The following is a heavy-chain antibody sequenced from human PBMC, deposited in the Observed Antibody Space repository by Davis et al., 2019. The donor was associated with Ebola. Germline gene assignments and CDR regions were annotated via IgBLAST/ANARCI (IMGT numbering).Heavy chain of an antibody. V-gene: IGHV3-30*04. CDR3: ARGGYYGLGNSYNAAPFYY. J-gene: IGHJ4*02. D-gene: IGHD3-10*01. Sequence: RGGSLRLSCGASGLTLNNYAVHWVRQTPGKGLEWVAVISFDGRNDYYADSVKGRFIVSRDNSKNTVFLEMSGLKVEDTAVYYCARGGYYGLGNSYNAAPFYYWGQGALVTVSS. CDR2: ISFDGRND. CDR1: GLTLNNYA.